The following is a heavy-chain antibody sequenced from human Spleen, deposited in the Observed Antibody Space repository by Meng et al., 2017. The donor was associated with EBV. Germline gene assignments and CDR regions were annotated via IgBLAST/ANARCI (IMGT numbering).Heavy chain of an antibody. V-gene: IGHV4-4*02. Sequence: VQVEGSGPGRVKPSGTLSLTCAVFNGSISSNKWWSWVRQSPGKGLEWIGEISHSGSPNYNPSLKSRVTMSVDKSKNYFSLNLSSVTAADTAVYYCAREEGSSSSWALGYWGQGILVTVSS. CDR1: NGSISSNKW. CDR2: ISHSGSP. D-gene: IGHD6-13*01. CDR3: AREEGSSSSWALGY. J-gene: IGHJ4*02.